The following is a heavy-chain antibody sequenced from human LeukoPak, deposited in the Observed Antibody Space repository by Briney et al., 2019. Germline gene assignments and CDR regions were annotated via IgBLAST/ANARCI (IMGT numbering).Heavy chain of an antibody. J-gene: IGHJ4*02. CDR2: INAGGDET. V-gene: IGHV3-23*01. CDR3: AKEGYYNFAD. D-gene: IGHD1-1*01. Sequence: GGSLRLSCAVSGFTFSTHVMTWVRQAPGKGLEWVSTINAGGDETHYTDSVRGRFTIFRDNSKNTVYLQMNSLRADDTAVYYCAKEGYYNFADWGQGTLVPVSS. CDR1: GFTFSTHV.